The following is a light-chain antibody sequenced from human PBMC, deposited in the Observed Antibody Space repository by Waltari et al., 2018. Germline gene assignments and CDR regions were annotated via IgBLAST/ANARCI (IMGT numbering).Light chain of an antibody. V-gene: IGKV3-20*01. CDR3: QHYVNLPVT. Sequence: EIVLTQSPGTLSLSPGERATLSCRASQRVGRSLAWYQQKPGLPPRLLIYDTSSRATGTPGRFSGSGSGTDFSLAISSLEPEDFAVYFCQHYVNLPVTFGQGTKVEI. J-gene: IGKJ1*01. CDR2: DTS. CDR1: QRVGRS.